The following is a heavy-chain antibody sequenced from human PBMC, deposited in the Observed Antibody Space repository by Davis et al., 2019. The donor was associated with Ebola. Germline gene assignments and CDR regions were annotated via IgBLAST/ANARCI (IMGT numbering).Heavy chain of an antibody. CDR1: GGSISSSSYY. V-gene: IGHV4-39*01. CDR2: IYYSGST. D-gene: IGHD6-6*01. CDR3: AISSTVHYYYYYGMDV. Sequence: MPSETLSLTCTVSGGSISSSSYYWGWIRQPPGKGLEWIGSIYYSGSTYYNPSLKSRVTISVATSKNQFSLKLSSVTAADTAVYYCAISSTVHYYYYYGMDVWGQGTTVTVSS. J-gene: IGHJ6*02.